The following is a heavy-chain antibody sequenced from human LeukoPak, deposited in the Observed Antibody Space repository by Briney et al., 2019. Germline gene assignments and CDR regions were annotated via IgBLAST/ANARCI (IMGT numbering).Heavy chain of an antibody. CDR3: ARTPYYYDSSGYYWGDYYYYYGMDV. V-gene: IGHV1-18*01. D-gene: IGHD3-22*01. CDR1: GYTFTSYG. CDR2: ISAYNGNS. J-gene: IGHJ6*02. Sequence: ASVKVSCKASGYTFTSYGISWVRQAPGQGLGWMGWISAYNGNSNYAQKLQGRVTMTTDTSTSTAYMELRSLRSDDTAVYYCARTPYYYDSSGYYWGDYYYYYGMDVWGQGTTVTVSS.